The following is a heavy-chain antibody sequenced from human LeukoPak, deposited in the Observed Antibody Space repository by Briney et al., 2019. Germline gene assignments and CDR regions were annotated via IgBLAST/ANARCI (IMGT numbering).Heavy chain of an antibody. Sequence: SETLSLTCTVSGGSISSYYWSWIRQPAGKGLEWIGRIYISGSTNYNPSLKSRVTISADTSKNQFSLKLSSVTAADTAVYYCARDSGRYFDWLFGIWGQGALVTVSS. J-gene: IGHJ4*02. CDR1: GGSISSYY. V-gene: IGHV4-4*07. CDR2: IYISGST. CDR3: ARDSGRYFDWLFGI. D-gene: IGHD3-9*01.